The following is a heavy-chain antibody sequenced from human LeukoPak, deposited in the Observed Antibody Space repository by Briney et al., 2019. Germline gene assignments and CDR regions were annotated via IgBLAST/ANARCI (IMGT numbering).Heavy chain of an antibody. V-gene: IGHV4-39*07. CDR1: GGSISSSSYY. D-gene: IGHD3-10*02. J-gene: IGHJ6*02. CDR2: IYYSGST. CDR3: ARDLIVRGVTHYYYYGMDV. Sequence: PSETLSLTCTVSGGSISSSSYYWGWIRQPPGKGREWIGSIYYSGSTYYNLSLKSRVTISVDTSKNQFSLKRRYVTAAGAAGYSSARDLIVRGVTHYYYYGMDVWGQGTTVTVSS.